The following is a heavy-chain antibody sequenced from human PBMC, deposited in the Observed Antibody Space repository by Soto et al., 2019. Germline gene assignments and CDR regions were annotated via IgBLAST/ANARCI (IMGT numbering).Heavy chain of an antibody. J-gene: IGHJ5*02. CDR3: ARFAGATRIAAAGRTLPNWFDP. V-gene: IGHV4-34*01. CDR1: GGSFSGYY. CDR2: INHSGST. D-gene: IGHD6-13*01. Sequence: PSETLSLTCAVYGGSFSGYYWSWIRQPPGKGLEWIGEINHSGSTNYNPSLKSRVTISVDTSKNQFSLKLSSVTAADTAVYYCARFAGATRIAAAGRTLPNWFDPWGQGTLVTVSS.